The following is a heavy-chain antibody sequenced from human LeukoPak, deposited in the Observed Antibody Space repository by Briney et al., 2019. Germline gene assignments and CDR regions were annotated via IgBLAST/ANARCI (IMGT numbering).Heavy chain of an antibody. D-gene: IGHD2-2*01. CDR3: ATSGRPAEYYFDY. Sequence: PGGSLRLSGAASGFTFSSYAMHWVRQAPGKGLGWVSAISGSGGSTYYADSVKGRFTISRDNSKNTLYLQMNSLRAEDTAVYYCATSGRPAEYYFDYWGQGTLVTVSS. J-gene: IGHJ4*02. V-gene: IGHV3-23*01. CDR1: GFTFSSYA. CDR2: ISGSGGST.